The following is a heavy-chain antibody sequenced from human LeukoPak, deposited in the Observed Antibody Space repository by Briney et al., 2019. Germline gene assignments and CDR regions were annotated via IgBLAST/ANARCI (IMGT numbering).Heavy chain of an antibody. D-gene: IGHD1-1*01. CDR2: VSSKADRT. CDR3: AKESPYTVRGTGRAYYFDS. Sequence: GGTLRLSCAASGFIFSSYAMSWVRQAPGKGLEWVSAVSSKADRTHYVDSVKGRFTISRDDSKNTVYLQMNSLRAEDTAVYYCAKESPYTVRGTGRAYYFDSWGQGTLVTV. CDR1: GFIFSSYA. J-gene: IGHJ4*02. V-gene: IGHV3-23*01.